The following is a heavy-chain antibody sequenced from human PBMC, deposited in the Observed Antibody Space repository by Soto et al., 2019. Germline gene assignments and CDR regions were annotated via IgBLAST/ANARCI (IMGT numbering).Heavy chain of an antibody. V-gene: IGHV3-30*04. J-gene: IGHJ4*02. CDR1: GFTFSRYA. D-gene: IGHD3-10*01. CDR2: ISKDGSNK. Sequence: QVQVVESGGGVVQPGRSLRLSCAASGFTFSRYAIHWVRQALGKGLEWVAVISKDGSNKYYVDSVKGRFTISRDNSRNTLYLQMNSLRDEDAAVYYCARSRSGAVADSFDFWGQGTLVTVSS. CDR3: ARSRSGAVADSFDF.